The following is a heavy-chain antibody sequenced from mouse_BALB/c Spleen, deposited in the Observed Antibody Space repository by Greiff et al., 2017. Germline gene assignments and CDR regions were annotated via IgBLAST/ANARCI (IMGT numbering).Heavy chain of an antibody. J-gene: IGHJ3*01. V-gene: IGHV1-82*01. Sequence: LVESGPELVKPGASVKISCKASGYAFSSSWMNWVKQRPGQGLEWIGRIYPGDGDTNYNGKFKGKATLTADKSSSTAYMQLSSLTSVDSAVYFCARWDYRYDVGWFAYWGQGTLVTVSA. CDR3: ARWDYRYDVGWFAY. D-gene: IGHD2-14*01. CDR1: GYAFSSSW. CDR2: IYPGDGDT.